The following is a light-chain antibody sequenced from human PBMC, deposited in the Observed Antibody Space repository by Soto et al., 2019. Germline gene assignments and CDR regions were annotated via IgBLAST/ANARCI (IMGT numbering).Light chain of an antibody. J-gene: IGKJ1*01. V-gene: IGKV3-20*01. CDR1: QSVSSSY. CDR2: GAS. Sequence: EVVLTQSPGTLSLSPGERATLSCRASQSVSSSYLAWYQQKPGQTPRLLIYGASNRATGIPDRFSGSGSGTDVTLTIRRLEPEDLAVYDCQQYGSSPWMFGQGTKVEIK. CDR3: QQYGSSPWM.